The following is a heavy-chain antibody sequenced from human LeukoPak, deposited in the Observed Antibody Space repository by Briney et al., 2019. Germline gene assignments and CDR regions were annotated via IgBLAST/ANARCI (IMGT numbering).Heavy chain of an antibody. CDR2: INPNSGGT. CDR1: GYTFTGYY. D-gene: IGHD2-21*02. CDR3: ARSFFPVVTGWFDP. J-gene: IGHJ5*02. V-gene: IGHV1-2*02. Sequence: GASVKVSCKASGYTFTGYYMHWVRQAPGQGLEWMGWINPNSGGTNYAQKFQGRVTMTRDTSISTAYMELSRLRSDDTAVYYCARSFFPVVTGWFDPRGQGTLVTVSS.